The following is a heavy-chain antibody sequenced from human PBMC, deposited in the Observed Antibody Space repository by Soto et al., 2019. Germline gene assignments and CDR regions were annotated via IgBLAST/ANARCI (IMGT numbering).Heavy chain of an antibody. D-gene: IGHD5-12*01. CDR1: GGSISSSSFH. Sequence: SETLSLTCTVSGGSISSSSFHWGWIRQPPGKGLEWIGSIYYSGSTYYSPSLKSRVTISVDTSKNQFSLKLSSVTAADTAVYYCARAYGGYADYWGQGALVTVSS. J-gene: IGHJ4*02. CDR2: IYYSGST. V-gene: IGHV4-39*07. CDR3: ARAYGGYADY.